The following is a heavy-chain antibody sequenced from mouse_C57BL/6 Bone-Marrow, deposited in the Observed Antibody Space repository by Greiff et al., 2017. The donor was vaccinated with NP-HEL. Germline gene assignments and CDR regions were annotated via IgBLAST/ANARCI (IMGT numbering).Heavy chain of an antibody. CDR3: ARRLGRYFDV. J-gene: IGHJ1*03. CDR1: GYTFTSYW. D-gene: IGHD4-1*01. Sequence: QVQLQQPGAELVKPGASVKLSCKASGYTFTSYWMQWVKQRPGQGLEWIGEIDPSDSYTNYNQKFKGQATLTVDTSSSTAYMQLSSLASEDSAVYYCARRLGRYFDVWGTGTTVTVFS. V-gene: IGHV1-50*01. CDR2: IDPSDSYT.